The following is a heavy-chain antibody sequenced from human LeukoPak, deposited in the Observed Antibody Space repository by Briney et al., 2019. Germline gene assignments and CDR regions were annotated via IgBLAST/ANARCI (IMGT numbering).Heavy chain of an antibody. D-gene: IGHD1-26*01. CDR1: GGTFLSHT. V-gene: IGHV1-69*08. CDR3: ARVNLRGSNYNWFDP. Sequence: GASVKVSCKTSGGTFLSHTFSWVRQAPGLGLEWMGKITPVINTANYAQTFQGRVSIYADKSTTTVYMDLSGLRPDDTAVYYCARVNLRGSNYNWFDPWGQGTLVTVAS. CDR2: ITPVINTA. J-gene: IGHJ5*02.